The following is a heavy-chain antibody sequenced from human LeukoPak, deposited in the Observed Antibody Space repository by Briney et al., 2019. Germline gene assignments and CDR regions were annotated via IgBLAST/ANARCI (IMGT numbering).Heavy chain of an antibody. V-gene: IGHV7-4-1*02. J-gene: IGHJ4*02. CDR3: ARGEATVMGY. CDR1: GYTFTRYY. Sequence: ASVKVSCKTSGYTFTRYYIHWVRQAPGQGLEWMGWINTNTGNPTCAQGFTGRFVFSLDTSVSTAYLQISSLKAEDTAVYYCARGEATVMGYWGQGTLVTVSS. D-gene: IGHD4-11*01. CDR2: INTNTGNP.